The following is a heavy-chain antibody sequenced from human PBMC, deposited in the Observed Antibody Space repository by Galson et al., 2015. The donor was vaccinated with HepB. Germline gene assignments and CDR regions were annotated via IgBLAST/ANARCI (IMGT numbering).Heavy chain of an antibody. Sequence: SVKVSCKASGYSFTSYDIHWVRQVPGQGLEWMASMSAKSGDTGYAQKFQGRITMSRDTSMRTAFMEMRSLTTEDTAVYYCAKGDGDYPESFDFWGQGTMVIVSS. V-gene: IGHV1-8*01. CDR2: MSAKSGDT. J-gene: IGHJ3*01. CDR1: GYSFTSYD. D-gene: IGHD4-17*01. CDR3: AKGDGDYPESFDF.